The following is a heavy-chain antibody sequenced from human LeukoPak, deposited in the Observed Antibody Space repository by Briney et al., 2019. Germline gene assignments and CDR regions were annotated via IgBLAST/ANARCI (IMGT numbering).Heavy chain of an antibody. CDR3: AKDSSDTPFDY. V-gene: IGHV1-18*01. CDR2: ISAYNGNT. Sequence: ASVKVSCKASGYTFNSYGISWVRQAPGQGLEWMGWISAYNGNTNYAQKFQGRVAMTTDTSTSTAYMELRSLRSDDTAVYYCAKDSSDTPFDYWGQGTLVTVSS. CDR1: GYTFNSYG. J-gene: IGHJ4*02. D-gene: IGHD3-22*01.